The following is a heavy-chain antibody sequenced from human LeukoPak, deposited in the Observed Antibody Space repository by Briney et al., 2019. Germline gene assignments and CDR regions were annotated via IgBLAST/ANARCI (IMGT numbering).Heavy chain of an antibody. Sequence: GRSLRLSCATSGFTFEDHVMHWVRQAPGKGLEWVSSISWSGDRMGYADAVKGRFTISRDNAKNSLFLQMNSLRVEDTALYYCAKDLGGSATTVWGQGTLVTVSS. J-gene: IGHJ4*02. V-gene: IGHV3-9*01. CDR1: GFTFEDHV. CDR2: ISWSGDRM. CDR3: AKDLGGSATTV. D-gene: IGHD2-2*01.